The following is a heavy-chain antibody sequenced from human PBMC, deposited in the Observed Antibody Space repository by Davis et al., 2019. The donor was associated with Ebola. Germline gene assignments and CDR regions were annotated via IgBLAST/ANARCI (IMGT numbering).Heavy chain of an antibody. CDR3: TRERLRWRKAFDI. CDR1: GFTFGDYA. CDR2: IRSKAYGGTT. D-gene: IGHD4-23*01. J-gene: IGHJ3*02. Sequence: PGGSLRLSCTASGFTFGDYAMSWFRQAPGKGLEWVGFIRSKAYGGTTEYAASVKGRFTISRDDSKSIAYLQMNSLKTEDTAVYYCTRERLRWRKAFDIWGQGTMVTVSS. V-gene: IGHV3-49*03.